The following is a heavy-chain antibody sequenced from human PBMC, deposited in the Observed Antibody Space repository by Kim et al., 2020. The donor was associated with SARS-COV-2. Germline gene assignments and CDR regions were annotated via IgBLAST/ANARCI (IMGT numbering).Heavy chain of an antibody. Sequence: GGSLRLSCAASGFTFSSYSMNWVRQAPGKGLEWVSYISSSSSTIYYADSVKGRFTISSDNAKNSLYLQMNSLRDEDTAVYYCARDLAEFSGYSSSWYDSAFDDYWGQGTLVTVSS. J-gene: IGHJ4*02. D-gene: IGHD6-13*01. CDR2: ISSSSSTI. CDR1: GFTFSSYS. CDR3: ARDLAEFSGYSSSWYDSAFDDY. V-gene: IGHV3-48*02.